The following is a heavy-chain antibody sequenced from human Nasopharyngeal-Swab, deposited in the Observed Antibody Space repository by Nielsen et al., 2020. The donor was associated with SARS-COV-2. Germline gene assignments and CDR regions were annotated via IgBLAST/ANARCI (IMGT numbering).Heavy chain of an antibody. D-gene: IGHD2-15*01. CDR3: ARDRVVVAATTYYYYGMDV. CDR1: GFTFSSYE. J-gene: IGHJ6*02. V-gene: IGHV3-48*03. Sequence: GGPLRLSCAASGFTFSSYEMNWVRQAPGKGLEWVSYISSSGSTIYYADSVKGRFTISRDNAKNSLYLQMNSLRAEDTAVYYCARDRVVVAATTYYYYGMDVWGQGTTVTVSS. CDR2: ISSSGSTI.